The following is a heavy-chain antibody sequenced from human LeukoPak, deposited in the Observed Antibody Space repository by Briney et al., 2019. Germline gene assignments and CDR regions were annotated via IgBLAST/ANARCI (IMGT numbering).Heavy chain of an antibody. Sequence: PSETLSLTCTVSGGSISSSSYYWGWIRQPPGKGLEWIGSIYYSGSTYYNPSLKSRVTISVDTSKNQFSLKLSSVTAADTAVYYCARDLGHYDLDYWGQGTLVTVSS. V-gene: IGHV4-39*07. CDR1: GGSISSSSYY. CDR3: ARDLGHYDLDY. J-gene: IGHJ4*02. CDR2: IYYSGST. D-gene: IGHD3-22*01.